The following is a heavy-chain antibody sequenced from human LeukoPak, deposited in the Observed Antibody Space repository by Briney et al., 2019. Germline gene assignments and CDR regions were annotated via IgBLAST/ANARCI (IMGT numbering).Heavy chain of an antibody. CDR2: ISPYNGNT. CDR1: GHTFTSYG. CDR3: ARDGGYSYGLRYFDY. Sequence: ASVKVSCKASGHTFTSYGISWVRQAPGQGLEWMGWISPYNGNTNYAQKLQGRISMTTDTSTSTAYMELRSLRSDDTAVYYCARDGGYSYGLRYFDYWGQGTLVTVSS. V-gene: IGHV1-18*01. D-gene: IGHD5-18*01. J-gene: IGHJ4*02.